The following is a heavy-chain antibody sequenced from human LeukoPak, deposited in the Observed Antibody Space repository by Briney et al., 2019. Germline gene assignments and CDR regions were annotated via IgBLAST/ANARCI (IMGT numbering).Heavy chain of an antibody. V-gene: IGHV4-39*01. Sequence: SETLSLTCTVSGVSISSSSYYWGWIRQPPGKGLEWIGSIYYSGSTYYNPSLKSRVTISVDTSKNQFSLKLSSVTAADTAVYYCARHPPRTLGPYFDLWGRGTLVTVSS. J-gene: IGHJ2*01. CDR3: ARHPPRTLGPYFDL. CDR1: GVSISSSSYY. CDR2: IYYSGST. D-gene: IGHD3-10*01.